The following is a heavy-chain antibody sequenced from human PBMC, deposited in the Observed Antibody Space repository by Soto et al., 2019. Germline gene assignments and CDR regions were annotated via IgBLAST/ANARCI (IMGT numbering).Heavy chain of an antibody. CDR2: ISGSGGST. D-gene: IGHD3-22*01. J-gene: IGHJ4*02. V-gene: IGHV3-23*01. CDR3: AKRLIGARAFDY. Sequence: EVQLLESGGGLVQPGGSLRLSCAASGFTFSSYAMSWVRQAPGKGLEWVSAISGSGGSTYYADSVKGRFTISRDNSKNTLYLQMTGLRAEDTAVYYCAKRLIGARAFDYWGQGTLVTVSS. CDR1: GFTFSSYA.